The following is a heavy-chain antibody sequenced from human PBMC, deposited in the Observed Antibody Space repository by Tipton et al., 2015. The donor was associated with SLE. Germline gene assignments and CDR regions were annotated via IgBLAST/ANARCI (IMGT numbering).Heavy chain of an antibody. CDR2: IYDSGTT. D-gene: IGHD2-15*01. Sequence: TLSLTCTVSGYSISSGYYWGWIRQPPGKGLEWIGSIYDSGTTNYNPSLKSRVTISVDTSKNQFSLKLNSVTAADTAVYYCAIPTTQHCSGGGCYRHDAFDIWGQGTMVTVSS. J-gene: IGHJ3*02. CDR1: GYSISSGYY. CDR3: AIPTTQHCSGGGCYRHDAFDI. V-gene: IGHV4-38-2*02.